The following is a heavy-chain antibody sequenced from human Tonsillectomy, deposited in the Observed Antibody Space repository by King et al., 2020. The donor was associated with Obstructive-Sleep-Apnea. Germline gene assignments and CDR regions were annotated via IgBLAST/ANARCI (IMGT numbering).Heavy chain of an antibody. D-gene: IGHD6-13*01. V-gene: IGHV3-23*04. Sequence: VQLVESGGGLVQPGGSLRLSCASSGVTFSSYAMSWVRQAPGKGLEWVSVISGSGGSTYCADSGKGRITISRDNSNNTLYLQMNSLGAEDTAVYYCAKDLRAAPGSNWFDPWGQGTLVTVSS. CDR3: AKDLRAAPGSNWFDP. CDR1: GVTFSSYA. J-gene: IGHJ5*02. CDR2: ISGSGGST.